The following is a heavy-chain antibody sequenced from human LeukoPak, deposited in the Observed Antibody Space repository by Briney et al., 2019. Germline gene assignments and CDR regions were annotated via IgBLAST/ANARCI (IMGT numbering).Heavy chain of an antibody. V-gene: IGHV4-59*08. D-gene: IGHD6-6*01. CDR2: IYSSGST. Sequence: SETLSLTCTVSGGSISSYFWSWIRQPPGKGLEWIGYIYSSGSTNYNPSLKSRVTISVDTSKNQFSLKLSSVTAADTAVYYCARPQYSSSSGKANDYYYYYMDVWGKGTTVTVSS. CDR3: ARPQYSSSSGKANDYYYYYMDV. J-gene: IGHJ6*03. CDR1: GGSISSYF.